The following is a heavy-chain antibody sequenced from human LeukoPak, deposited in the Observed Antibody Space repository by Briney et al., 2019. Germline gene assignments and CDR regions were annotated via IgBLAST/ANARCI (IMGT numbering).Heavy chain of an antibody. D-gene: IGHD3-10*01. J-gene: IGHJ4*02. CDR2: INHSGST. V-gene: IGHV4-34*01. CDR1: GGSFSGYY. CDR3: ARGPRVWGKSGSGSPFDY. Sequence: PSETLSLTCAVYGGSFSGYYWSWIRQPPGKGLEWIGEINHSGSTNYNPSLKSRVTISVDTSKNQFSLKLSSVTAADTAVYYCARGPRVWGKSGSGSPFDYWGQGTLVTVSS.